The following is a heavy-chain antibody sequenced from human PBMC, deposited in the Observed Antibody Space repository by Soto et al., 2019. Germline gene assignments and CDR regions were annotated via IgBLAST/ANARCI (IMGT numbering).Heavy chain of an antibody. Sequence: SETLSLTCTVSGGSMSSSNYYWGWIRQPPGKGLEWVGSIYYSGSTYYNPSLKSRVTISVDTSKKQFSLKLSSVIAADTAVYYCARRGTCSGSPSCGMDVWGQGTTVTVSS. D-gene: IGHD3-10*02. CDR1: GGSMSSSNYY. J-gene: IGHJ6*02. V-gene: IGHV4-39*01. CDR2: IYYSGST. CDR3: ARRGTCSGSPSCGMDV.